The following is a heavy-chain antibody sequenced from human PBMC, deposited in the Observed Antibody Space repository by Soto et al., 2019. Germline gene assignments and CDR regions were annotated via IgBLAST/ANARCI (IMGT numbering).Heavy chain of an antibody. V-gene: IGHV4-34*01. CDR2: INHSGST. D-gene: IGHD5-12*01. J-gene: IGHJ3*01. CDR3: ARVPNPFRLKIGYEDAYDF. Sequence: SETLSLTCAVYGGSFSGYYWSWIRQPPGKGLEWIGEINHSGSTNYNPSIKSRVTISIDTSKNQFSLQLSSVTPEDTAVYFCARVPNPFRLKIGYEDAYDFWGQGTTVTVSS. CDR1: GGSFSGYY.